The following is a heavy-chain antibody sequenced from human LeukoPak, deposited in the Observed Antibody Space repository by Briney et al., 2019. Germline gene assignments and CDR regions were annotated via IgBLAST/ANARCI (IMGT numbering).Heavy chain of an antibody. CDR2: IYYSGST. Sequence: PSETLSLTCTVSGGSISNSNYYWGWIRQPPGKGLEWIGSIYYSGSTYYNPSLKSRVTISVDTSKNQFSLKLSSVTAADTAVYYCARFRYFDWLPYYYYGIDVWGKGTTVTVSS. V-gene: IGHV4-39*01. J-gene: IGHJ6*04. CDR1: GGSISNSNYY. D-gene: IGHD3-9*01. CDR3: ARFRYFDWLPYYYYGIDV.